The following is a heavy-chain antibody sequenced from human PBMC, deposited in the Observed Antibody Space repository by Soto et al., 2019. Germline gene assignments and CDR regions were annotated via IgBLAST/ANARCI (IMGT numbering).Heavy chain of an antibody. CDR1: GGSISSGGYY. D-gene: IGHD2-15*01. J-gene: IGHJ3*02. V-gene: IGHV4-31*03. CDR3: ARVSVYYGYCSGGSCYPPDAFDI. Sequence: SETLSLTCTVSGGSISSGGYYWSWIRQHPGKGLEWIGYIYYSGSTYYNPSLKSRVTISVDTSKNQFSLKLSSVTAADTAVYYCARVSVYYGYCSGGSCYPPDAFDIWGQGTMVTVSS. CDR2: IYYSGST.